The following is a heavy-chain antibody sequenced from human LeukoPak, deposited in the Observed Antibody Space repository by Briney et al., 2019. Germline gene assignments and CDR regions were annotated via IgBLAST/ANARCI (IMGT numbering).Heavy chain of an antibody. CDR2: INQDGTEK. V-gene: IGHV3-7*01. J-gene: IGHJ4*02. Sequence: GESLRLSCAASGFTFTTYWMTWVRQAPGKGLEWVANINQDGTEKYYVDSVKGRFTISRDNAKNSLYLQMNSLRVEDTAVYYCAKVAKYYYGSETYYFFEHWGQGTPVTASS. CDR3: AKVAKYYYGSETYYFFEH. CDR1: GFTFTTYW. D-gene: IGHD3-10*01.